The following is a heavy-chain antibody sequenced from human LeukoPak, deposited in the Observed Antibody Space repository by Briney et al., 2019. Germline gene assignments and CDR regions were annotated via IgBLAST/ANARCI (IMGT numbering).Heavy chain of an antibody. Sequence: GGSLRLSCAASGFTLSIYAIHWVRQAPGKGLEWVAFIRFDGTDKYYADSVKGRFTVSRDNSMNTLYLQMNSLTPEDTAVYYCAGFGGNSDYWGQGTLVSVSS. CDR2: IRFDGTDK. V-gene: IGHV3-30*02. J-gene: IGHJ4*02. CDR3: AGFGGNSDY. CDR1: GFTLSIYA. D-gene: IGHD4-23*01.